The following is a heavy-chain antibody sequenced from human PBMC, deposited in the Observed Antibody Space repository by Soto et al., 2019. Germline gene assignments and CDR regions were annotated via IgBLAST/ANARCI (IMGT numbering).Heavy chain of an antibody. D-gene: IGHD3-22*01. CDR3: ARGPTDYYDNSGNYFLDY. V-gene: IGHV1-18*01. CDR2: INTYNGNT. CDR1: GYTFTTYG. J-gene: IGHJ4*02. Sequence: QVQLVQSGAEVKKPGASVKVSCTASGYTFTTYGMSWVRKAPGQGLDCVGSINTYNGNTKYAERLQGRGTMTTDTTTSTAYMELRSLRSDDTAVYYCARGPTDYYDNSGNYFLDYWGQGTLVTVSS.